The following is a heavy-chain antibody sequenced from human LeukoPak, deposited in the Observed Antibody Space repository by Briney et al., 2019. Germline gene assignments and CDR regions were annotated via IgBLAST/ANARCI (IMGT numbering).Heavy chain of an antibody. J-gene: IGHJ6*04. CDR3: AKDGSGNGYMDV. CDR1: GFASDDYV. CDR2: ISWNSNSI. Sequence: PGRSLRLSCAASGFASDDYVMHWVRQAPGEGLEWVSSISWNSNSIGYADSVKGRFTISRDNAKNSLYLQMNSLRPEDMAFYYCAKDGSGNGYMDVWGKGTTVTVSA. V-gene: IGHV3-9*02. D-gene: IGHD3-10*01.